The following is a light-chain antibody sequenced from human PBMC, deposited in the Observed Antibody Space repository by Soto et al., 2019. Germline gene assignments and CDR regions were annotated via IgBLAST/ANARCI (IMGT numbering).Light chain of an antibody. Sequence: QSALTQPASVSGSPGQSITISCAGTSSDIGHYDYVSWYQQHPGKAPKLMIYHVTYRPSGVSNRYSGSKSGSSASLTISGLQADDEADYYCCSLTTSHTYVFGSGTKVTVL. CDR1: SSDIGHYDY. CDR2: HVT. V-gene: IGLV2-14*03. J-gene: IGLJ1*01. CDR3: CSLTTSHTYV.